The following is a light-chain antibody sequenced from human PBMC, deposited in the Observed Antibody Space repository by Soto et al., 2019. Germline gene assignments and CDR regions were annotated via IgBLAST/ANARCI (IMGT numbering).Light chain of an antibody. CDR2: EVT. CDR1: SSDVGGYDF. V-gene: IGLV2-14*01. CDR3: SSYSSSGTLGV. J-gene: IGLJ3*02. Sequence: QSVLTQPASVSGSPGQSITISCTGTSSDVGGYDFVSWYQQHPGKAPKLMIYEVTNRPSGVSNRFSGSKSGNTASLTISKLQAEDEADYYCSSYSSSGTLGVFGGGTKLTVL.